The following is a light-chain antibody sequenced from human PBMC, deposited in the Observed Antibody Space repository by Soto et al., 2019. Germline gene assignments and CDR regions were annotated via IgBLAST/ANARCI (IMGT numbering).Light chain of an antibody. CDR1: QSVVSS. CDR2: DAS. CDR3: KQRSYLFN. V-gene: IGKV3-11*01. J-gene: IGKJ4*01. Sequence: EIVLTQSPATLSFSPVEIATLSFSFSQSVVSSLALYQQKPGQAPRLLIYDASNRATGIPARFSGSGSGTDFTLTINSLEPEDVAVYYCKQRSYLFNFGGGTKVDIK.